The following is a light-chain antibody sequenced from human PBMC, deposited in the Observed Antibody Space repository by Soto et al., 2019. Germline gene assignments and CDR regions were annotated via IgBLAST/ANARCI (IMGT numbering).Light chain of an antibody. CDR2: KAS. Sequence: DIQMTQSPSTLSASVGDRVTITCRASQSITDWLAWYQQKPGKAPKFLIYKASNLEGGVPSRCSVSGSGTEFTLTISSVQPDYFATYYCQYWDNYSWTFGQGTKVEIK. J-gene: IGKJ1*01. V-gene: IGKV1-5*03. CDR3: QYWDNYSWT. CDR1: QSITDW.